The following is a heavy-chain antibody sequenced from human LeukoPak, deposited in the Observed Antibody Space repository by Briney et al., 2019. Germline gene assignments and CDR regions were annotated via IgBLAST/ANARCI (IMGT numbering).Heavy chain of an antibody. V-gene: IGHV1-18*04. CDR2: ISAYNGNT. CDR3: ARDDVGYNGYDSGPWYFDY. CDR1: GYTFTSYG. J-gene: IGHJ4*02. Sequence: ASVKVSCKASGYTFTSYGISWVRQAPGQGLEWMGWISAYNGNTNYAQKLQGRVTVTTDTSTSTAYMELRSLRSDDTAVYYCARDDVGYNGYDSGPWYFDYWGQGTLVTVSS. D-gene: IGHD5-12*01.